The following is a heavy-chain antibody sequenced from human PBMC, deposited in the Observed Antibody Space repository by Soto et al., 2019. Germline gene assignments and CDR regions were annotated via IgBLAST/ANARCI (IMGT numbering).Heavy chain of an antibody. J-gene: IGHJ4*02. CDR2: IYYSGST. D-gene: IGHD3-10*01. V-gene: IGHV4-31*03. CDR3: ARGRKKITMVRGVHYFDY. CDR1: GGSISSGGYY. Sequence: QVQLQESGPGLVKPSQTLSLTCTVSGGSISSGGYYWSWIRQHPRKGLEWIGYIYYSGSTYYNPSLKSRVTISVDTSKNQFSLKLSSETAADTAVYYCARGRKKITMVRGVHYFDYWGQGTLVTVSS.